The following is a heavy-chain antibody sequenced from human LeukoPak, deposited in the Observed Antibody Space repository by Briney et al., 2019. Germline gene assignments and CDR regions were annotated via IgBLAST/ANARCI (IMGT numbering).Heavy chain of an antibody. CDR3: ARDQVDYDIPDHFDY. D-gene: IGHD3-22*01. Sequence: SETLSLTCAVYGGSFSGYYWSWIRQPPGKGLEWIGYISQSGNSYFTPSLKSRATISVDRSKNHFSLTLISVTAADTAVYYCARDQVDYDIPDHFDYWGKGTLVAVSS. CDR1: GGSFSGYY. J-gene: IGHJ4*02. V-gene: IGHV4-34*11. CDR2: ISQSGNS.